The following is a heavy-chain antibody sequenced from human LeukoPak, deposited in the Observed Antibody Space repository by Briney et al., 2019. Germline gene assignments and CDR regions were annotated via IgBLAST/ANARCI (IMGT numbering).Heavy chain of an antibody. CDR3: AKDWGYTTMVSYYFDY. Sequence: GRSLRLSCAASGFTFSGYGMHWVRQAPDKGLEWVAVIWYDGNNKYYAESVQGRFTISRDNSKNTLYLQMNSLRAEDTAVYYCAKDWGYTTMVSYYFDYWGQGALVTVSS. V-gene: IGHV3-33*06. CDR2: IWYDGNNK. CDR1: GFTFSGYG. J-gene: IGHJ4*02. D-gene: IGHD5-18*01.